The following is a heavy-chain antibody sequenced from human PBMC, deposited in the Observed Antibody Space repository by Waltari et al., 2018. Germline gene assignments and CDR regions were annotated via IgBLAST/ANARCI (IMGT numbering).Heavy chain of an antibody. Sequence: EVQLLESGGGLVQPGGSLRLSCTASGFIFSSYAMSWVRQAPGKGLEWVSGINGAGNKTSYADSVKGRFTISRENSKNTHYLQMNSLRAEDTAVYYCAKQGDLFYDALTGRYRKEGYFDYWGQGTLVTVSS. J-gene: IGHJ4*02. D-gene: IGHD3-9*01. CDR1: GFIFSSYA. CDR3: AKQGDLFYDALTGRYRKEGYFDY. CDR2: INGAGNKT. V-gene: IGHV3-23*01.